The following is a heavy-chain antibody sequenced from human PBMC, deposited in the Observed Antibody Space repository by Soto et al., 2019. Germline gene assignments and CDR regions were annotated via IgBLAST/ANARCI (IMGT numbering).Heavy chain of an antibody. CDR1: GYSFTSYW. CDR3: ARHRDYCTNGVCYPYYVDY. D-gene: IGHD2-8*01. V-gene: IGHV5-51*01. Sequence: GESLKISCKGSGYSFTSYWIGWVRQMPGKGLEWMGIIYPDDSDTRYSPSFQGQVTISADKSISTAYLQWSSLKASDTAMYYCARHRDYCTNGVCYPYYVDYWGQGTLVTVSS. J-gene: IGHJ4*02. CDR2: IYPDDSDT.